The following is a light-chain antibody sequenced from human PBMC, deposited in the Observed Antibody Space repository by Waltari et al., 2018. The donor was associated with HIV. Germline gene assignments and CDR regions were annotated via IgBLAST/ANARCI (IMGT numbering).Light chain of an antibody. CDR2: KDI. CDR1: SLPKKY. J-gene: IGLJ3*02. Sequence: SYKLTQTPSVSVSPGQTARINCSRGSLPKKYSSWYRQKQGQAPLLLTYKDIERTSGSPERISGSRSGTGVTLTISGVQAEDEGDYYCQSTDHDGTWVFGGGTKLTVL. CDR3: QSTDHDGTWV. V-gene: IGLV3-25*03.